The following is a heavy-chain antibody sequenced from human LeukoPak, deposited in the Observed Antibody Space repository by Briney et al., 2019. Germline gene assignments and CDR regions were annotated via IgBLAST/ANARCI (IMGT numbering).Heavy chain of an antibody. CDR2: IIPIFGTA. V-gene: IGHV1-69*13. Sequence: SVKVSCKASGGTFSSYAISWVRQVPGQGLEWMGGIIPIFGTANYAQKFQGRVTITADESTSTAYMELSSLRSEDTAVYYCARAVAGSYYFDYWGQGTLVTVSS. CDR3: ARAVAGSYYFDY. CDR1: GGTFSSYA. J-gene: IGHJ4*02. D-gene: IGHD6-19*01.